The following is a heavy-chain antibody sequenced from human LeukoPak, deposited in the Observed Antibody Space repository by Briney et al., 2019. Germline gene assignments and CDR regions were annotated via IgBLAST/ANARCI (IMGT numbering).Heavy chain of an antibody. CDR1: GGTFSSYA. J-gene: IGHJ4*02. D-gene: IGHD3-22*01. CDR2: IIPIFGTA. V-gene: IGHV1-69*05. Sequence: SVKVSCKASGGTFSSYAIGWVRQAPGQGLEWMGRIIPIFGTANYAQKFQGRVTITTDESTSTAYMELSSLRSEDTALYYCASDYDSSGYYYPKSDYWGQGTLVTVSS. CDR3: ASDYDSSGYYYPKSDY.